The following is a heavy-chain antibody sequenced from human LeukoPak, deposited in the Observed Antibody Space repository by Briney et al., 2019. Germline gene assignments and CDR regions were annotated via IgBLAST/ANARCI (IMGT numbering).Heavy chain of an antibody. D-gene: IGHD3-10*01. Sequence: SETLSLTCAVYGGSFSGYYWSWICQPPGKGLEWIGEINHSGSTNYYPSLKSRVTISVDTYKNQFSLNLSSVTAADTAVYYCARRAVRGVIGYWGQGTLVTVSS. V-gene: IGHV4-34*01. CDR2: INHSGST. CDR3: ARRAVRGVIGY. J-gene: IGHJ4*02. CDR1: GGSFSGYY.